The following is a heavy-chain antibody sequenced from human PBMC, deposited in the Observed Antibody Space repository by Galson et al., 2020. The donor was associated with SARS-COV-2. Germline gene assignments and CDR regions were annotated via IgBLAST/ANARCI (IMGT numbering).Heavy chain of an antibody. CDR2: FDPEDGET. CDR3: ATGKQWPLDAVDI. CDR1: GYTLPELS. D-gene: IGHD6-19*01. V-gene: IGHV1-24*01. J-gene: IGHJ3*02. Sequence: ASVTVSCKVSGYTLPELSMHWVRQAPGKRLEWMGGFDPEDGETIYAQKFQGRVTMTEDTSTDPAYMELSSLRSEDTAVDYCATGKQWPLDAVDIWGQGTRVTVSS.